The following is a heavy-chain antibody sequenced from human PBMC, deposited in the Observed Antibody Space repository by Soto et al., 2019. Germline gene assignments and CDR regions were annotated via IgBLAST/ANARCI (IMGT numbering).Heavy chain of an antibody. D-gene: IGHD3-10*01. CDR3: ARCLPKTGLLWFGELERDAFDI. CDR2: IYHSGST. Sequence: QVQLQESGPGLVKPSGTLSLTCAVSGGSISSSNWWSWVRQPPGKGLEWIGEIYHSGSTNYNPSLKSRVTISVDKSKNQFSLKLSSVTAADTAVYYCARCLPKTGLLWFGELERDAFDIWGQGTMVTVSS. V-gene: IGHV4-4*02. CDR1: GGSISSSNW. J-gene: IGHJ3*02.